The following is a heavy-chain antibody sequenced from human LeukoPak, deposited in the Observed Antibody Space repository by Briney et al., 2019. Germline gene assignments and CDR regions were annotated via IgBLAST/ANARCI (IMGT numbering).Heavy chain of an antibody. V-gene: IGHV4-59*01. CDR3: ARGNTGAWFDP. CDR1: GGSISNYY. CDR2: IYHTGST. Sequence: SETLSLTCTVSGGSISNYYWSWIRQPPGKGLEWVGYIYHTGSTNYNPSLKSRVTISVDTSKNQFSLKLSSVTTADTAVYYCARGNTGAWFDPWGQEPRSPSPQ. J-gene: IGHJ5*02. D-gene: IGHD1-14*01.